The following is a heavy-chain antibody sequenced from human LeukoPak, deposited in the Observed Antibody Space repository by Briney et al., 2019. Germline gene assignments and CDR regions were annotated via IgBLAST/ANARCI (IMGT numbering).Heavy chain of an antibody. CDR2: TYYRSKWYN. Sequence: SQTLSLTCAISGDSVSSNSAAWNWIRQSPSRGLEWLGRTYYRSKWYNDYAVSVKSRITINPDTSKNQFSLKLSSVIAADTAVYYCARRARYYDSSGYYLHYYYYMDVWGKGTTVTISS. V-gene: IGHV6-1*01. J-gene: IGHJ6*03. CDR3: ARRARYYDSSGYYLHYYYYMDV. CDR1: GDSVSSNSAA. D-gene: IGHD3-22*01.